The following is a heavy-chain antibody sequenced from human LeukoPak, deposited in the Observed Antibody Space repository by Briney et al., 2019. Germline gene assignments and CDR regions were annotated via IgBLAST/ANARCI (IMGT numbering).Heavy chain of an antibody. CDR2: IIPIFGTA. J-gene: IGHJ3*02. CDR3: ATRSGYYYAFDI. CDR1: GGTFSSYA. D-gene: IGHD3-22*01. V-gene: IGHV1-69*01. Sequence: SVKVSCKASGGTFSSYAISWERQAPGQGLEWMGGIIPIFGTANYAQKFQGRVTITADESTSTAYMELSSLRSEDTAVYYCATRSGYYYAFDIWGQGIMVTVSS.